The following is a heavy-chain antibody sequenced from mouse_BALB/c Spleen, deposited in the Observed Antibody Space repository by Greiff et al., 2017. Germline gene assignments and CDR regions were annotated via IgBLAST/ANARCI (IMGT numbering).Heavy chain of an antibody. CDR3: ARSYEAWFAY. Sequence: DVKLVESGGGLVQPGGSRKLSCAASGFTFSSFGMHWVRQAPEKGLEWVAYISSGSSTIYYADTVKGRFTISRDNPKNTLFLQMTSLRSEDTAMYYCARSYEAWFAYWGQGTLVTVSA. J-gene: IGHJ3*01. D-gene: IGHD1-1*01. CDR2: ISSGSSTI. CDR1: GFTFSSFG. V-gene: IGHV5-17*02.